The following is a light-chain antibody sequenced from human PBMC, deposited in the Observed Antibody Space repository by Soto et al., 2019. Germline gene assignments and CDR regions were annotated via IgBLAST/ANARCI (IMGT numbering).Light chain of an antibody. CDR2: EVS. CDR3: RSYTPSNTQV. V-gene: IGLV2-14*01. Sequence: QSALTQPASVSGSPGQSITISCTGTSSDVGGYNHVSWYQQFPGKAPKLMIYEVSNRPSGVSDRFSGSKSGNTASLTISGLQAEDEANYYCRSYTPSNTQVFCGGTKLTVL. J-gene: IGLJ3*02. CDR1: SSDVGGYNH.